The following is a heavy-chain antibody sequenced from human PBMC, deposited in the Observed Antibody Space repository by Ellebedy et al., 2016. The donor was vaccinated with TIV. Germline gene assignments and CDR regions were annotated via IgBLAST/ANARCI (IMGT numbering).Heavy chain of an antibody. CDR1: GFTFKSYD. CDR2: ISSDGGRK. D-gene: IGHD2-2*01. J-gene: IGHJ4*02. V-gene: IGHV3-30*18. CDR3: AKEKRYCSSANCPLGY. Sequence: GGSLRLXXAASGFTFKSYDMHWVRQVPGKGLEWVAVISSDGGRKHYADSVKGRFTISRDNSKNTLFLQMNSLRPEDAAVFYCAKEKRYCSSANCPLGYWGQGSLVTVSS.